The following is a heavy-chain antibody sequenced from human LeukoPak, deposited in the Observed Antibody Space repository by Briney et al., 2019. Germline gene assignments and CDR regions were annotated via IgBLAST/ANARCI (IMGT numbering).Heavy chain of an antibody. D-gene: IGHD3-10*02. CDR3: AELGITMIGGV. Sequence: GGSLRLSCAASGFTFDDYAMHWVRQAPGKGLEWVSGISWNSGSIGYADSVRGRFTISRDNAKNSLYLQMNSLRAEDTAVYYCAELGITMIGGVWGKGTTVTISS. V-gene: IGHV3-9*01. CDR2: ISWNSGSI. CDR1: GFTFDDYA. J-gene: IGHJ6*04.